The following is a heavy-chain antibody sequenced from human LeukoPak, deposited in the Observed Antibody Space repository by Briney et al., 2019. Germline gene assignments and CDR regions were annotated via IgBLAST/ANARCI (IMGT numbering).Heavy chain of an antibody. CDR1: GFTFSTYG. D-gene: IGHD6-13*01. Sequence: PGRSLRLSCAASGFTFSTYGMHWVRQAPGKGLEWVALISYDGSNKYYADSVKGRFTISRDNSKNTLYLQMNSLRAEDTAVYYCARDTEQLVRFNWFDPWGQGTLVTVSS. V-gene: IGHV3-30*03. CDR2: ISYDGSNK. CDR3: ARDTEQLVRFNWFDP. J-gene: IGHJ5*02.